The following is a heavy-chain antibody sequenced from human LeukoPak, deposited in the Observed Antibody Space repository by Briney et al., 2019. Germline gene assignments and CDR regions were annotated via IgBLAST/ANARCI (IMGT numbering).Heavy chain of an antibody. V-gene: IGHV4-34*01. J-gene: IGHJ2*01. CDR3: ARGVLGPYYFDL. CDR2: IHYTGAT. D-gene: IGHD7-27*01. Sequence: SETLSLTCAVYGGTFRGYYWSWIRQPPGKGLEWIGEIHYTGATNYKPSLKSRVTISGDPSKNQVSLRVYSVTAADTAAYYCARGVLGPYYFDLWGRGTLVTVSS. CDR1: GGTFRGYY.